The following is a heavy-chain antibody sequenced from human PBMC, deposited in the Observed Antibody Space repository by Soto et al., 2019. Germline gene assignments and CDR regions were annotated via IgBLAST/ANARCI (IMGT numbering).Heavy chain of an antibody. CDR2: IYYSGST. V-gene: IGHV4-59*01. CDR3: ARASVTPYRSDFDS. D-gene: IGHD1-1*01. Sequence: SETLSLTCTVSGGSISSYYWSWIRQPPGKGLEWIGYIYYSGSTTYNPSLKSRVTISRDTSKKQFQFSPKVSSVTAADTAVYYCARASVTPYRSDFDSWGQGTLVTVSS. CDR1: GGSISSYY. J-gene: IGHJ4*02.